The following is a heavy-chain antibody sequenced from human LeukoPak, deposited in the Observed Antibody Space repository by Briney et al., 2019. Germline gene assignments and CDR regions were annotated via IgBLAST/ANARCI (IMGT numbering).Heavy chain of an antibody. D-gene: IGHD3-22*01. V-gene: IGHV4-34*01. CDR1: GGSFSNYF. CDR2: INHSGST. J-gene: IGHJ4*02. Sequence: SETLSLTCAVYGGSFSNYFWSWIRQPPGKGLEWIGEINHSGSTNYNPSLKSRVTISVDTSKNQFSLKLSSVTAADTAVYYCARGVYDSSGYYYFDYWGQGTLVTVSS. CDR3: ARGVYDSSGYYYFDY.